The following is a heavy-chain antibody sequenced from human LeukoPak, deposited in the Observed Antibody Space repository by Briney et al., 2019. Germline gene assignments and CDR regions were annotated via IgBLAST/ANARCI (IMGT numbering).Heavy chain of an antibody. CDR3: ASTGGTATGWFDP. V-gene: IGHV1-69*04. CDR2: IIPILGIA. CDR1: GGTFSSYA. Sequence: ASVTVSCKASGGTFSSYAISWVRQAPGQGLEWMGRIIPILGIANYAQKFQGRVTITADKSTSTAYMELSSLRSEDTAVYYCASTGGTATGWFDPWGQGTLDTVSS. J-gene: IGHJ5*02. D-gene: IGHD6-25*01.